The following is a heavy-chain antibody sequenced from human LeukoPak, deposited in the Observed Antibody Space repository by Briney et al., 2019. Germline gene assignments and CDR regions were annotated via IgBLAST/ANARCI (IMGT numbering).Heavy chain of an antibody. CDR2: IYTSGST. CDR3: ARFRDILTGFDY. V-gene: IGHV4-4*07. CDR1: GGSISSYY. J-gene: IGHJ4*02. D-gene: IGHD3-9*01. Sequence: SETLSLTCTVSGGSISSYYWSWIRQPAGKGLEWIGHIYTSGSTDYNPSLKSRVTMSVDTSKNQFSLKLSSVTAADTAVYYCARFRDILTGFDYWGQGTLVTVSS.